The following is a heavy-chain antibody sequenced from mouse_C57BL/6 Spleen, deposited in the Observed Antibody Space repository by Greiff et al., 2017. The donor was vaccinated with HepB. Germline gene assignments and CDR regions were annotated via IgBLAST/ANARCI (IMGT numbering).Heavy chain of an antibody. D-gene: IGHD2-1*01. CDR2: INPGSGGT. J-gene: IGHJ3*01. V-gene: IGHV1-54*01. Sequence: QVQLKESGAELVRPGTSVKVSCKASGYAFTNYLIEWVKQRPGQGLEWIGVINPGSGGTNYNEKFKGKATLTADKSSSTAYMQLSSLTSEDSAVYFCARSGNYGAYWGQGTLVTVSA. CDR1: GYAFTNYL. CDR3: ARSGNYGAY.